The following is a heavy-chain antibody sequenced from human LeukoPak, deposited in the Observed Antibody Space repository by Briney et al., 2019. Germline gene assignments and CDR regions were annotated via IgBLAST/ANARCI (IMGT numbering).Heavy chain of an antibody. CDR2: MYYSGNT. Sequence: SETLSLTCAAYGGSFSGYYWSWIRQPPGKGLEWIGYMYYSGNTNYNPSLKSRVTISVDTSKNQFSLKLSSVTAADTAVYYCARDAGGWFDFWGQGTPVTVSS. J-gene: IGHJ4*02. CDR3: ARDAGGWFDF. CDR1: GGSFSGYY. D-gene: IGHD6-19*01. V-gene: IGHV4-59*01.